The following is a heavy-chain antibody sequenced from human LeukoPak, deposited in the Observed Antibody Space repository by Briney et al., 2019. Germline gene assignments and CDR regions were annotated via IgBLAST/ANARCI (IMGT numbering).Heavy chain of an antibody. J-gene: IGHJ4*02. D-gene: IGHD1-1*01. V-gene: IGHV3-23*01. CDR3: AKAASGDWNDVSDY. CDR1: GFTFSTYA. CDR2: ISGRGVST. Sequence: GGSLRLSCAASGFTFSTYAMSWVRQAPGKGLEWVSAISGRGVSTSYADSVRGRFTISRDNSKNTLYLQMNSLRAEDTAVYYCAKAASGDWNDVSDYWGQGTLVTVSS.